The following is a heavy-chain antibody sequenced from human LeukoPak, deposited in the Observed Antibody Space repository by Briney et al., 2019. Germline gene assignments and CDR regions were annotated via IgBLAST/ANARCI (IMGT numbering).Heavy chain of an antibody. J-gene: IGHJ4*02. D-gene: IGHD3-22*01. CDR1: GFTFSSYA. Sequence: GGSLRLSCAASGFTFSSYAMSWVRQAPGKGLEWVSAISGSGGSTYYADSVKGRFTISRDNSKNTLYLQMNSLRAEDTAVYYCAKDPGEYYYDSSGYPDYWGQGTLVTVSS. CDR3: AKDPGEYYYDSSGYPDY. V-gene: IGHV3-23*01. CDR2: ISGSGGST.